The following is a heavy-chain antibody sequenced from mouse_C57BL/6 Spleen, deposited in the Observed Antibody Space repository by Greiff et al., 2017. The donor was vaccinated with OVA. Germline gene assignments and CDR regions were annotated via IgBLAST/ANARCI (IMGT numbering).Heavy chain of an antibody. CDR1: GYTFTDYE. J-gene: IGHJ4*01. CDR2: IDPETGGT. Sequence: QVQLQQSGAELVRPGASVTLSCKASGYTFTDYEMHWVKQTPVHGLEWIGAIDPETGGTAYNQKFKGKAILTADKSSSTVYMELRSLTSEDSAVYYCTRSYDAMDYWGQGTSVTVSS. V-gene: IGHV1-15*01. CDR3: TRSYDAMDY.